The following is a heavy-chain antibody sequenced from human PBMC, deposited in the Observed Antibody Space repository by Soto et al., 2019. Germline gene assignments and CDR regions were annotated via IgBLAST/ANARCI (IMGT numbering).Heavy chain of an antibody. CDR2: LIPIFGTA. J-gene: IGHJ6*02. D-gene: IGHD6-13*01. V-gene: IGHV1-69*13. CDR1: GGTLSSYA. Sequence: ASVKVSCKASGGTLSSYAISWVRQTPGQGLEWMGGLIPIFGTANYAQKFQGRVTITADESTSTAYMELSSLRSEDTAVYYCARDRGQQLVANCYYGMDVWGQGTTVTVSS. CDR3: ARDRGQQLVANCYYGMDV.